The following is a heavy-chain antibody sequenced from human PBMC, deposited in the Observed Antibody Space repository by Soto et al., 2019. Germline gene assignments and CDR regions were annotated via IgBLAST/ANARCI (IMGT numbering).Heavy chain of an antibody. CDR1: GGSFSGYY. V-gene: IGHV4-34*01. J-gene: IGHJ6*02. CDR3: ARFSGSYYYAMDV. D-gene: IGHD6-19*01. CDR2: INHSGVT. Sequence: SETLSLTCAVYGGSFSGYYWSWIRQPPGKGLEWIGEINHSGVTNYKPSLKRRVTISVDTSKNQFSLQLKSVTAADTALYYCARFSGSYYYAMDVWGQASTVT.